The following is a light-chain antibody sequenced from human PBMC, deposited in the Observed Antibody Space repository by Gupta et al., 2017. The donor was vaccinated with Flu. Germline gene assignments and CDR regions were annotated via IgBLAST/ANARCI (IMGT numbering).Light chain of an antibody. Sequence: EIVLTQSPGILSLSPGERATLSCRASQNIGHRFSAWYQQKPGQPPRLLIYGASTRATGIPDRFAGSGSGTDFTLIISRLEPEDFAVYYCQQVGGSSFTFGPGTKVDVK. V-gene: IGKV3-20*01. J-gene: IGKJ3*01. CDR3: QQVGGSSFT. CDR2: GAS. CDR1: QNIGHRF.